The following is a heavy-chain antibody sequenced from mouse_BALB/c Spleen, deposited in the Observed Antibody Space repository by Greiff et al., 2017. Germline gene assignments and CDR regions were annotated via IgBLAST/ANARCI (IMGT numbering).Heavy chain of an antibody. CDR1: GYTFTSYT. CDR2: INPSSGYT. Sequence: QVQLQQSGAELARPGASVKMSCKASGYTFTSYTMHWVKQRPGQGLEWIGYINPSSGYTNYNQKFKDKATLTADKSSSTAYMQLSSLTSEDSAVYYCARVLTTARTLYYFDYWGQGTTLTVSS. D-gene: IGHD1-2*01. V-gene: IGHV1-4*01. CDR3: ARVLTTARTLYYFDY. J-gene: IGHJ2*01.